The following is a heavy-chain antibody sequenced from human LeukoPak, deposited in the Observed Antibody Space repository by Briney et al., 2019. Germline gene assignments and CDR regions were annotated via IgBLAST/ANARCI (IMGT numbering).Heavy chain of an antibody. CDR1: GYTFNSYG. CDR2: ISPQNGDT. Sequence: APVKVSCKTSGYTFNSYGINWVRQAPGQGLEWRGGISPQNGDTKYAQRVQGRVTMTINTSTSTAYMDLRGLRSDEPAVYYCARRSVALRDYYYMDVWGKGTTVTVSS. J-gene: IGHJ6*03. CDR3: ARRSVALRDYYYMDV. D-gene: IGHD2-21*01. V-gene: IGHV1-18*01.